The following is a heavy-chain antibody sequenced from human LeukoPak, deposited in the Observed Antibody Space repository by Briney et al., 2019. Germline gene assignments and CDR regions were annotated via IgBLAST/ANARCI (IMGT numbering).Heavy chain of an antibody. CDR3: ARLLGGWELMNGYFDY. J-gene: IGHJ4*02. D-gene: IGHD1-26*01. V-gene: IGHV5-51*01. Sequence: GESLKISCKGSGYSFTSYWIGWARQMPGKGLEWMGIIYPGDSDTRYSPSFQGQVTISADKSISTAYLQWSSLKASDTAMYYCARLLGGWELMNGYFDYWGQGTLVTVSS. CDR1: GYSFTSYW. CDR2: IYPGDSDT.